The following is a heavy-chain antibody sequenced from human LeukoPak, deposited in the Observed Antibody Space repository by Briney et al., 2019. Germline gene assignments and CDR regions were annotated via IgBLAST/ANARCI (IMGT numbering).Heavy chain of an antibody. CDR1: GGSISSYC. D-gene: IGHD3-16*01. CDR3: ASWGSSAFDY. J-gene: IGHJ4*02. Sequence: SETLSLTCTVSGGSISSYCWSWIRQPPGKGLEWIGYIYYSGSTNDNPSLKSRFTISVDTSKNQFSLKLSSVTAADTAVYYCASWGSSAFDYWGQGTLVTVSS. V-gene: IGHV4-59*01. CDR2: IYYSGST.